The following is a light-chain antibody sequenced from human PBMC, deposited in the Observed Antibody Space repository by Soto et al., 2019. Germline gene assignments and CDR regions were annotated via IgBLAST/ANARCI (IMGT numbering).Light chain of an antibody. V-gene: IGKV3-11*01. Sequence: ILFAHSPTTPSLSPGERATLPCQASQSVSSYLAWYQQKPGQAPRLLIYDASNRATGIPARFSGSGSGTDFTLTISSLEPEDFAVYYCQQRSNWPPITFGQGTRLEIK. CDR3: QQRSNWPPIT. J-gene: IGKJ5*01. CDR1: QSVSSY. CDR2: DAS.